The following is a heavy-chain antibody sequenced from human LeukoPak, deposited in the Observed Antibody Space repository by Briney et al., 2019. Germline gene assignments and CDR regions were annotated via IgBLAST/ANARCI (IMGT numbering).Heavy chain of an antibody. D-gene: IGHD6-13*01. J-gene: IGHJ4*02. CDR1: GFTFSRFW. Sequence: GGSLRLSCAASGFTFSRFWMTWVRQAPGKGLEYVANINGDGREKYYVDSVKGRFTISRDNVRDSLFLQMSSLRVEDTAVYYCARDNSAEKGQQLANWGQGTRVTVST. CDR3: ARDNSAEKGQQLAN. V-gene: IGHV3-7*04. CDR2: INGDGREK.